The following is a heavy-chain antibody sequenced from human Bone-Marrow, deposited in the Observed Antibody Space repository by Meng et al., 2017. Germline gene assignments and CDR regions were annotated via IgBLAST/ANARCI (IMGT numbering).Heavy chain of an antibody. J-gene: IGHJ6*02. Sequence: GESLKISCAASGFTFSSYSMNWVRQAPGKGLEWVSSISSSSSYIYYADSVKGRFTISRDNAKNSLYLQMNSLRAEDTAVYYCARDLSNEGSYIYYGMDVWGQGTTVTVSS. V-gene: IGHV3-21*01. CDR1: GFTFSSYS. CDR3: ARDLSNEGSYIYYGMDV. CDR2: ISSSSSYI. D-gene: IGHD1-26*01.